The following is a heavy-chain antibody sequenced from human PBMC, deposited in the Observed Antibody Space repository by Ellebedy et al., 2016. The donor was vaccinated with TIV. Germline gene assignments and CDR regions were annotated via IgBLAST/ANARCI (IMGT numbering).Heavy chain of an antibody. D-gene: IGHD3-16*01. CDR1: GVSFSRYD. V-gene: IGHV3-7*03. J-gene: IGHJ3*02. CDR2: INEDGTET. Sequence: GESLKISCAVPGVSFSRYDMNWVRQAPGKGLEWVASINEDGTETYYVDSVKGRFTISRDNAKNSLYLQMNSLRAEDTAVYYCASGHRGISFGIWGQGTMVTVSS. CDR3: ASGHRGISFGI.